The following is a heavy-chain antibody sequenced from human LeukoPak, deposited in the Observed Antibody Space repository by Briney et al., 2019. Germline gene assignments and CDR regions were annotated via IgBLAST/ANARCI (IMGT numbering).Heavy chain of an antibody. J-gene: IGHJ4*02. D-gene: IGHD3-9*01. CDR2: IYYSGST. CDR1: GGSISSSSYY. CDR3: ASSEYDILD. V-gene: IGHV4-39*07. Sequence: PSETLSLTCTVSGGSISSSSYYWGWIRQPPGKGLKWIGSIYYSGSTYYNPSLKNRVTISVDTPKNQFSLKLSSVTAADTAVYYCASSEYDILDWGQGTLVTVSS.